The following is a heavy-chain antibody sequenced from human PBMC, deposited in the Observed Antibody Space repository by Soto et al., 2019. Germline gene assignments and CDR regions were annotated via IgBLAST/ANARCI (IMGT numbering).Heavy chain of an antibody. CDR1: GFPFNNYA. CDR2: STGPGGST. CDR3: ARVGMATSPFDY. D-gene: IGHD5-12*01. Sequence: GGSLRLSCAGSGFPFNNYAINWVRQGPGKGLEWVAASTGPGGSTYNEDSVKGRFTVSRDNSKKTVYLQLDGLRAEDTAVYYCARVGMATSPFDYWGQGTLVTVSS. V-gene: IGHV3-23*01. J-gene: IGHJ4*02.